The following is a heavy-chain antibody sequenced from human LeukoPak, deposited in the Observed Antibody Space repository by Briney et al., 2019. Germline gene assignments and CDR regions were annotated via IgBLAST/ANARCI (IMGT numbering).Heavy chain of an antibody. CDR1: GFTFSTYG. V-gene: IGHV3-30*18. J-gene: IGHJ5*02. Sequence: GRSLRLSCAASGFTFSTYGMHWVRQAPGKGLEWVAVISYDGSNKYYADSVKCRFTISRDNSKNTQYLQMNSLRAEDTAVYYCAKDWLPYGSGSYYNPLWFDPWGQGTLVTVSS. D-gene: IGHD3-10*01. CDR2: ISYDGSNK. CDR3: AKDWLPYGSGSYYNPLWFDP.